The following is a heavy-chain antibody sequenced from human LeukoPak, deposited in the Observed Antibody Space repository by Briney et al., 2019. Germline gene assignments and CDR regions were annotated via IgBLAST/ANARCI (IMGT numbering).Heavy chain of an antibody. D-gene: IGHD2/OR15-2a*01. CDR2: ISSSSSTI. CDR1: GFTFSSYS. V-gene: IGHV3-48*01. Sequence: GGSLRPSCAASGFTFSSYSMNWVRQAPGKGLEWVSYISSSSSTIYYADSVKGRFTISRDNAKNSLYLQMNSLRAEDTAVYYCARAARLSTTTRYYYYYYMDVWGKGTTVTVSS. J-gene: IGHJ6*03. CDR3: ARAARLSTTTRYYYYYYMDV.